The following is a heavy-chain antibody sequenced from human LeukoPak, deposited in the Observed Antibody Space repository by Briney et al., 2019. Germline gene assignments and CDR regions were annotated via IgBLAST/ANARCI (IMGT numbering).Heavy chain of an antibody. J-gene: IGHJ5*02. CDR3: AKGWFGELLLPWFDP. Sequence: PGGSLRLSCAASGFTFDDYAMHWVRQAPGKGLEGVSGISWNSGSIGYADSVKGRFTISRDNAKNSLYLQMNSLRAEDTALYYCAKGWFGELLLPWFDPWGQGTLVTVSS. V-gene: IGHV3-9*01. D-gene: IGHD3-10*01. CDR2: ISWNSGSI. CDR1: GFTFDDYA.